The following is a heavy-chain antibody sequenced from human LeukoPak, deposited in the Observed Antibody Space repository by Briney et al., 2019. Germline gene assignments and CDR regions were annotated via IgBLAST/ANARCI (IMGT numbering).Heavy chain of an antibody. Sequence: NPSETLSLTCTVSGRSISSSSYYWGWIRQPPGKGLEWIGSIYYSGSTYYNPSLKSRVTISVDTSKNQFSLKLSSVTAADTAVYYCARPRHCGSGSRYNYYYYYMDVWGKGTTVTISS. CDR1: GRSISSSSYY. V-gene: IGHV4-39*01. D-gene: IGHD3-10*01. CDR3: ARPRHCGSGSRYNYYYYYMDV. J-gene: IGHJ6*03. CDR2: IYYSGST.